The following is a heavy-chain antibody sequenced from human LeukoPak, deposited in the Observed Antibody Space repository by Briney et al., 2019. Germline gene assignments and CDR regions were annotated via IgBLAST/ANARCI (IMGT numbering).Heavy chain of an antibody. CDR1: GYTFTSYD. J-gene: IGHJ6*03. V-gene: IGHV1-8*01. CDR2: MNPNSGNT. D-gene: IGHD2/OR15-2a*01. CDR3: ARGLSAYYYYYMDV. Sequence: GASVKVSCKASGYTFTSYDINWVRQATEQGLEWMGWMNPNSGNTGYAQKFQGRVTMTRNTSISTAYMELSGLRSEDTAVYYCARGLSAYYYYYMDVWGKGTTVTVSS.